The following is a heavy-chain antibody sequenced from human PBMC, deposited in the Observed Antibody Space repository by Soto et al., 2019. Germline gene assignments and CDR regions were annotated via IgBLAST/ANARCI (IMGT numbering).Heavy chain of an antibody. D-gene: IGHD3-10*01. J-gene: IGHJ6*02. CDR3: ARDRGTGYYYYGMDV. CDR2: INSDGSST. CDR1: GFTFSSYW. V-gene: IGHV3-74*01. Sequence: GGSLRLSSAASGFTFSSYWRHWVRQAPGKGLVWVSRINSDGSSTSYADSVKGRFTISRDNAKNTLYLQMNSLRAEDTAVYYCARDRGTGYYYYGMDVWGQGTTVTVSS.